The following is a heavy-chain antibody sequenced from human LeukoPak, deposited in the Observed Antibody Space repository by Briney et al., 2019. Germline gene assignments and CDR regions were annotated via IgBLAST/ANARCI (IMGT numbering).Heavy chain of an antibody. CDR2: IYSGGST. D-gene: IGHD5-18*01. CDR1: GGSFSGYY. V-gene: IGHV3-53*01. Sequence: ETLSLTCAVYGGSFSGYYWSWVRQAPGKGLEWVSVIYSGGSTFYADSVKGRFSISRDNSKNTLYIQMNSLRAEDTAVYYCASARGSNYGSLGDWGQGTLVTVSS. J-gene: IGHJ4*02. CDR3: ASARGSNYGSLGD.